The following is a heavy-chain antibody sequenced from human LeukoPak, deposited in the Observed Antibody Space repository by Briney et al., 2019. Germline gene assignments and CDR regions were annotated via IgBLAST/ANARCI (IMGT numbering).Heavy chain of an antibody. V-gene: IGHV3-48*04. D-gene: IGHD5-18*01. CDR1: GFTVSSNS. Sequence: GGSLRLSCTVSGFTVSSNSMSWVRQAPGKGLEWVSYISSSGNAIYYSDSVKGRFTISRDNAKNLVYLKMNSLRAEDTAVYYCARDEEGYSYGYGYWGQGTLVTVSS. CDR2: ISSSGNAI. CDR3: ARDEEGYSYGYGY. J-gene: IGHJ4*02.